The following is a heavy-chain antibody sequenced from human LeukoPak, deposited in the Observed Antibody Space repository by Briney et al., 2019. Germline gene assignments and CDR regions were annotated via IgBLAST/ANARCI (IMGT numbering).Heavy chain of an antibody. V-gene: IGHV3-23*01. CDR1: GFSFSSYA. CDR3: AKEGYYYDSSGYYFSRYFQH. CDR2: ISGSGGST. D-gene: IGHD3-22*01. Sequence: GGSLRLSCAASGFSFSSYAMSWVRQAPGKGLEWVSAISGSGGSTYYADSVKGRFTISRDNSKNTLYLQMNSLRAEDTAVYYCAKEGYYYDSSGYYFSRYFQHWGQGTLVTVSS. J-gene: IGHJ1*01.